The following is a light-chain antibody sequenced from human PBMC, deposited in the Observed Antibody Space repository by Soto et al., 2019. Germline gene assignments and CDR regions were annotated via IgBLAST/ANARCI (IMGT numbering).Light chain of an antibody. CDR3: AVWDDSLDGWV. CDR1: SSNIGSHV. CDR2: NNN. Sequence: QSVLTQPPSASGTPGQRVTISCSGSSSNIGSHVVYWYQQLAGTAPKLLMYNNNQRPSGVPDRFSGSKSGTSASLAISGLQSEEEADYYCAVWDDSLDGWVFGGGTKLTVL. J-gene: IGLJ3*02. V-gene: IGLV1-44*01.